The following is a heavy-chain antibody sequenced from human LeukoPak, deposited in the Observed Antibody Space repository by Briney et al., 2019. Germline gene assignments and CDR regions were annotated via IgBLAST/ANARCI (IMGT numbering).Heavy chain of an antibody. CDR3: ARLPVSRAAAGTNY. Sequence: WIGWVRQPPGKGLEWIGEIHHSGSTNYNPSLKSRVTISVDKSKNQFSLKLSSVTAADTAVYYCARLPVSRAAAGTNYWGQGTLVTVSS. J-gene: IGHJ4*02. V-gene: IGHV4-4*02. CDR2: IHHSGST. D-gene: IGHD6-13*01. CDR1: W.